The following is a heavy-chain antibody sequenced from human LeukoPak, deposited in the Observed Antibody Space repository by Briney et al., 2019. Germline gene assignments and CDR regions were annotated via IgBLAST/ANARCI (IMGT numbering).Heavy chain of an antibody. CDR3: ARGHRIAARLRDFGLY. CDR1: GGSFSGYY. J-gene: IGHJ4*02. D-gene: IGHD6-6*01. CDR2: INHSGST. Sequence: SETLSLTCAVYGGSFSGYYRSWIRQPPGKGLEWIGEINHSGSTNYNPSLKSRVTISVDTSKNQFSLKLSSVTAADTAVYYCARGHRIAARLRDFGLYWGQGTLVTVSS. V-gene: IGHV4-34*01.